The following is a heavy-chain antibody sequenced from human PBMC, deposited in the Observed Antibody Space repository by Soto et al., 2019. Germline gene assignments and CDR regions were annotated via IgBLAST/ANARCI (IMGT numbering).Heavy chain of an antibody. J-gene: IGHJ4*02. CDR3: TIQPPDYDYWSGCSSPRFADY. CDR1: GFTFSNSW. Sequence: PGGSLRLSCAASGFTFSNSWMSWVRQAPGKGLEWVGRIKSKTDGGTTDYAAPVKGRITISRDDSKNTLYLQMNSLKNEDTAVYYCTIQPPDYDYWSGCSSPRFADYWGQGTLVTVSS. CDR2: IKSKTDGGTT. V-gene: IGHV3-15*01. D-gene: IGHD3-3*01.